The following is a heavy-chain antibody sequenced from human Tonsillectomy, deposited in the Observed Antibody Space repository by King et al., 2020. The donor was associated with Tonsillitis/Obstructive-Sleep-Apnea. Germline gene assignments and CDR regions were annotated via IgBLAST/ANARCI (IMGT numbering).Heavy chain of an antibody. D-gene: IGHD2-15*01. CDR2: IKSDGSST. Sequence: VQLVESGGGLVQPGGSLRLSCAASGFTFSTYWMYWVRQAPGKGLLWVSRIKSDGSSTSYADSVKGRFTISRDDARNTLYLQMNSLRAEDTAVYYRARGGPKGSTDYWGQGTLVTVSS. CDR3: ARGGPKGSTDY. V-gene: IGHV3-74*01. J-gene: IGHJ4*02. CDR1: GFTFSTYW.